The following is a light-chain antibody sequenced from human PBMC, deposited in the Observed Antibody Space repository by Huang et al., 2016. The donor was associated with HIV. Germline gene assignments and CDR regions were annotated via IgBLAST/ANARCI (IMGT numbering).Light chain of an antibody. CDR3: QQYDSLPVT. CDR2: DAS. J-gene: IGKJ5*01. CDR1: QDISNS. Sequence: DIQITQSPSSLSASVVDRVTITCQASQDISNSLNWYQQKAGKAPQLLIYDASNVETEVPSRFSGSGSGTNFTVTISSLQHDDFASYYCQQYDSLPVTFGQGTRLEIK. V-gene: IGKV1-33*01.